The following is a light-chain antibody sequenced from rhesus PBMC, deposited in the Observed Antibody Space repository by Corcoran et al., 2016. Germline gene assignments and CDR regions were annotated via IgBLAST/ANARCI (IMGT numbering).Light chain of an antibody. CDR1: ENVNNY. CDR3: QHNFSFPFT. CDR2: KAS. Sequence: DIQMTQSPSSLSASVGDRVTITCRASENVNNYLNWYQQKPGKAPKLLIYKASTLEGGVPPRFSGSGIGKAYTFTISSLQYEDVRTYCCQHNFSFPFTFGPGAKLEIK. V-gene: IGKV1-74*01. J-gene: IGKJ3*01.